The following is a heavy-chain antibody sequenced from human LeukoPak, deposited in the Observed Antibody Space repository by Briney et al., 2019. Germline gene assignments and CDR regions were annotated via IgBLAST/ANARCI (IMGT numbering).Heavy chain of an antibody. V-gene: IGHV3-7*01. CDR3: FGSGSPFDP. J-gene: IGHJ5*02. CDR2: INQDGSEK. CDR1: GFTFSHYW. D-gene: IGHD3-10*01. Sequence: GRSLRLSCAASGFTFSHYWMTWVRQAQGKGLEWVANINQDGSEKYYVDSVKGRFTISRDNAKNSLYLQMNSLRVEDTAVYYCFGSGSPFDPWGQGTLVTVSS.